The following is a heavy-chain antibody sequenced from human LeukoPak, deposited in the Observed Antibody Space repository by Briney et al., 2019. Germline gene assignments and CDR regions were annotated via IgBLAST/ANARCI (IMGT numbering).Heavy chain of an antibody. D-gene: IGHD6-19*01. Sequence: SETLSLTCTVSGGSISSYYWSLIRQSPEKGLEWIGYIYYTGNTNYNPSLKSRVTILVDASKNQFSLNLSSVTAADTAVYYCAGSPNPYYSDFWGQGSLVTVSS. CDR1: GGSISSYY. CDR3: AGSPNPYYSDF. V-gene: IGHV4-59*01. J-gene: IGHJ4*02. CDR2: IYYTGNT.